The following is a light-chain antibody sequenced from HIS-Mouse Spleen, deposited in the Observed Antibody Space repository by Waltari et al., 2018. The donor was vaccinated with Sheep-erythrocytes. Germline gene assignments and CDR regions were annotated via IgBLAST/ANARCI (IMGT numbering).Light chain of an antibody. J-gene: IGKJ4*01. CDR2: DAS. Sequence: DIQMTQSPSSLSASVGDRVTITCQASQYISNYLNWYQQKPGKAPKLLIYDASNLETGVPSRFSGIGSGTDFTFTISSLQPEDIATYYCQQYDNLLTFGGGTKVEIK. V-gene: IGKV1-33*01. CDR1: QYISNY. CDR3: QQYDNLLT.